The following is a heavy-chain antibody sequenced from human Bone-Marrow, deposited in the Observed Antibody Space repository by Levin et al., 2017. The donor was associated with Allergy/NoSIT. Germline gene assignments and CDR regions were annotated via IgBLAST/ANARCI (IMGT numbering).Heavy chain of an antibody. D-gene: IGHD3-9*01. V-gene: IGHV3-33*01. J-gene: IGHJ4*02. Sequence: TLKISCDASGFIFSDYAMHWVRQAPGKGLEWVAAVYYDGSNQYYPDSVKGRFTISRDNSKNMIYLHMNSLRVDDTAVYYCARDSNVLTGYCDSWGQGSRVIVSS. CDR1: GFIFSDYA. CDR3: ARDSNVLTGYCDS. CDR2: VYYDGSNQ.